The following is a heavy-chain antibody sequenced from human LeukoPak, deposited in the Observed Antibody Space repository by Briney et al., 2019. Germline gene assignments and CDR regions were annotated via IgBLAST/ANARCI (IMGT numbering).Heavy chain of an antibody. CDR2: IIPIFGTA. CDR3: ASFEMATIFGLDY. D-gene: IGHD5-24*01. CDR1: GGTFSSYA. J-gene: IGHJ4*02. Sequence: GASVKVSCKASGGTFSSYAISWVRQAPGQGLEWMGGIIPIFGTANYAQKFQGRVTITTDESTSTAYMELSSLRSEDTAVYYCASFEMATIFGLDYWGQGTLVTVSS. V-gene: IGHV1-69*05.